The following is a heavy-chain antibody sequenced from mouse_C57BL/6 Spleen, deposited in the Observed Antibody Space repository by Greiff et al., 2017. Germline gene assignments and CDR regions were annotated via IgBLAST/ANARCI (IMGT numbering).Heavy chain of an antibody. CDR3: AREGVTTGFDY. J-gene: IGHJ2*01. V-gene: IGHV1-55*01. Sequence: QVQLQQPGAELVKPGASVKMSCKASGYTFTSYWITWVKQRPGQGLEWIGDIYPGSGSTNYNEKFKSKATLTVDTSSSPAYMQLSMLTSEDSAVYYCAREGVTTGFDYWGQGTTLTVSS. D-gene: IGHD1-1*01. CDR1: GYTFTSYW. CDR2: IYPGSGST.